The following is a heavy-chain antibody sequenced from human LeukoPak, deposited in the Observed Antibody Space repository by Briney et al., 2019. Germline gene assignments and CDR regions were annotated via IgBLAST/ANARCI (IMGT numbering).Heavy chain of an antibody. Sequence: GASVKVSCKASGYSFSNYGISWVRQAPGQGLEWMEWISGYNGNTNYAQKFQGRVTVTTDTSTSTAYMELRSLRSDDTAVYYCARDCGYQCLFDYWGQGTLVTVSS. CDR3: ARDCGYQCLFDY. CDR2: ISGYNGNT. J-gene: IGHJ4*02. D-gene: IGHD5-12*01. V-gene: IGHV1-18*01. CDR1: GYSFSNYG.